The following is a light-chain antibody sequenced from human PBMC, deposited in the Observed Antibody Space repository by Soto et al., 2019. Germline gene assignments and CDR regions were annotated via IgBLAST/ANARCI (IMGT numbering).Light chain of an antibody. CDR2: GAS. CDR3: QQYNKWTPYT. CDR1: QSVSSN. J-gene: IGKJ2*01. Sequence: EIVMTQSPATLSVSPGERATLSCRASQSVSSNLAWYQQKPGQAPRLLIYGASTRATGIPARFSGSGSGTEVTLTISSLQSEDFAVYYCQQYNKWTPYTFGQGTKLEIK. V-gene: IGKV3-15*01.